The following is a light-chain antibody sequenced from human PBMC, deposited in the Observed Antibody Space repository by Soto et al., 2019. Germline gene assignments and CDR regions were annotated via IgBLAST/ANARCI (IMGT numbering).Light chain of an antibody. CDR3: QSSDSSRNV. Sequence: VLTQPPSVSGAPGQRITISCTGSSSNIGAGYDVHWYQQLPGTAPKLLIYGNSNRPSGVPDRFSGSKSGTSASLAITGLQAEDEADYYCQSSDSSRNVFGTGNKV. CDR1: SSNIGAGYD. CDR2: GNS. V-gene: IGLV1-40*01. J-gene: IGLJ1*01.